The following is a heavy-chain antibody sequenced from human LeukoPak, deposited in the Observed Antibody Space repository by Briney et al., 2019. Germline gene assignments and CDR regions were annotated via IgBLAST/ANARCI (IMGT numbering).Heavy chain of an antibody. CDR1: GFTFSDYY. J-gene: IGHJ3*02. V-gene: IGHV3-11*01. CDR3: ASPYSNYAFDI. D-gene: IGHD4-11*01. CDR2: ISSSGSTI. Sequence: PGGSLRLSCAASGFTFSDYYKSWIRQAPGKGLEWVSYISSSGSTIYYADSVKGRFTISRDNAKNSLYLQMNSLRAEDTAVYYCASPYSNYAFDIWGQGTMVTVSS.